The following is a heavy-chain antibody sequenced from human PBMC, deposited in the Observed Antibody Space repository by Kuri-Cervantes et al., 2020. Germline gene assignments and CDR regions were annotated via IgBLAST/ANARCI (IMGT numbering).Heavy chain of an antibody. D-gene: IGHD3-16*01. CDR1: GFTFSSYW. CDR2: IKQDGSEK. J-gene: IGHJ4*02. Sequence: GESLKISCAASGFTFSSYWMSWVRQAPGKGLEWVANIKQDGSEKFYVDSVKGRFTISRDNAKNSLYLQMNSLRAEDTAVYYCASRHWGPFLVFDYWGQGTLVTVSS. V-gene: IGHV3-7*01. CDR3: ASRHWGPFLVFDY.